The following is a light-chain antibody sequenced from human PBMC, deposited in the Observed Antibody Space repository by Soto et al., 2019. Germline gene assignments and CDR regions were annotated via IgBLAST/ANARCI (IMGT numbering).Light chain of an antibody. CDR3: HQYNFWPT. CDR2: GAS. CDR1: QSVSTN. V-gene: IGKV3-15*01. Sequence: EILLTQSPATLSVSPGERATLSCRASQSVSTNLAWYQQKLGQAPRLLIYGASTRATGIPARFSGSGSGTEFTLTISSLQSEDFAVYYCHQYNFWPTFGQGTKVDIK. J-gene: IGKJ1*01.